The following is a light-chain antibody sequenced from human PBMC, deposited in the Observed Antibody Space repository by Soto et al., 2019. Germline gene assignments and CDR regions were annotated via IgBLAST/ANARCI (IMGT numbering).Light chain of an antibody. J-gene: IGLJ1*01. V-gene: IGLV2-14*01. Sequence: QSALTQPASVSRSPGQSITISCTGTSSDIGGHHFVSWYQQQSGKAPKLVIYEVTDRPSGVSDRFSGSKSGNTASLTISGLQPEDEADYYCSSYTSSSLYVFGTGTKGTVL. CDR3: SSYTSSSLYV. CDR1: SSDIGGHHF. CDR2: EVT.